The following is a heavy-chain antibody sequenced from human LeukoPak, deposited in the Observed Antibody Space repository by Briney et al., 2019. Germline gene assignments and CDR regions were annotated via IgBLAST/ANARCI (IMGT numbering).Heavy chain of an antibody. Sequence: PSETLSLTCTVSGGSISSYYWSWIGQPPGKRLEWIGYIYYSGSTNYNPSLKSRVTISVDTSKNQFSLKLSSVTAADTAVYYCARDGRGSSSWYFDPWGQGTLVTVSS. CDR3: ARDGRGSSSWYFDP. J-gene: IGHJ5*02. V-gene: IGHV4-59*01. CDR2: IYYSGST. D-gene: IGHD6-13*01. CDR1: GGSISSYY.